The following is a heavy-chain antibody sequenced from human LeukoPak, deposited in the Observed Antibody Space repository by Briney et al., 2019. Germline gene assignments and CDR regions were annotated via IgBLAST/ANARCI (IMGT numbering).Heavy chain of an antibody. Sequence: ASVKVSCKASGYTFTGYYMHWVRQAPGQGLEWMGWINPNSGGTNYAQKFQGRVTMTRDTSISTAYMELSRLRSDDTAVYYCASLARYSGYVYGGVFDYWGQGTLVTVSS. CDR2: INPNSGGT. CDR3: ASLARYSGYVYGGVFDY. J-gene: IGHJ4*02. CDR1: GYTFTGYY. D-gene: IGHD5-12*01. V-gene: IGHV1-2*02.